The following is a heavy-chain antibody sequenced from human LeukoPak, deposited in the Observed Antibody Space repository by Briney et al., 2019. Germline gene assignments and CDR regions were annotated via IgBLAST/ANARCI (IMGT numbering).Heavy chain of an antibody. V-gene: IGHV1-2*02. J-gene: IGHJ4*02. D-gene: IGHD1-20*01. CDR3: ARDSKITGMTFDY. CDR2: INPNSGGT. CDR1: GYTFTSYY. Sequence: ASVKVSCKASGYTFTSYYMHWVRQAPGQGLEWMGWINPNSGGTNYAQKFQGRVTMTRDTSISTAYMELSRLRSDDTAVYYCARDSKITGMTFDYWGQGTLVTVSS.